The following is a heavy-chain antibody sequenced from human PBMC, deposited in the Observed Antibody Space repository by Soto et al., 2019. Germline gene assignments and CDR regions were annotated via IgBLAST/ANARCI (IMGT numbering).Heavy chain of an antibody. CDR1: GFTFSSYG. D-gene: IGHD4-17*01. CDR2: ISYDGST. V-gene: IGHV3-30*03. J-gene: IGHJ4*02. CDR3: ATVLDYGDFSYYFDY. Sequence: HPGGSLRLSFAASGFTFSSYGMHWVRQAPGKGLEWVAVISYDGSTYYADSVKGRFTISRDNSKNTLYLQMNSLRAEDTAVYYCATVLDYGDFSYYFDYWGQGTLVTVSS.